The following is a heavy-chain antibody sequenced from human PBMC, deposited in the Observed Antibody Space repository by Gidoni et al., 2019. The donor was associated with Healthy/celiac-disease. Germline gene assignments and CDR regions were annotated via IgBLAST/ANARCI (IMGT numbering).Heavy chain of an antibody. V-gene: IGHV3-21*01. J-gene: IGHJ4*02. CDR3: ARDGTVNKGTFDY. D-gene: IGHD4-17*01. CDR1: GFTFSSYS. CDR2: ISSSSSYI. Sequence: EVQLVESGGGLVKPGGSLRLSCAASGFTFSSYSMNWVRQAPGKGLEWVSSISSSSSYIYYADSVKGRFTISRDNAKNSLYLQMNSLRAEDTAVYYCARDGTVNKGTFDYWGQGTLVTVSS.